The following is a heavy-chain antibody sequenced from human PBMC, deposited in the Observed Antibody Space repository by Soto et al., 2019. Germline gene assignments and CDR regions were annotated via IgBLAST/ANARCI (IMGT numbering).Heavy chain of an antibody. CDR3: ASTTGYYYYYYMDV. Sequence: QVQLVQSGAEVKKPGASVKVSCKASGYTFTSYGISWVRQAPGQGLEWMGWISAYNGNTNYAQKLQGRVPMTTDTTTSTAYMELRSLRSHDTAVYYCASTTGYYYYYYMDVWGKGTTVTVSS. CDR2: ISAYNGNT. CDR1: GYTFTSYG. V-gene: IGHV1-18*01. D-gene: IGHD1-1*01. J-gene: IGHJ6*03.